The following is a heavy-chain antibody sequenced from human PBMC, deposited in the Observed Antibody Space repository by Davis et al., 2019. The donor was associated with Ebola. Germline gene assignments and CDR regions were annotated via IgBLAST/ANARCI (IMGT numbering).Heavy chain of an antibody. CDR1: EFTFSSYS. Sequence: GESLKISCAASEFTFSSYSMNWVRQAPGKGLEWVSYISGSSSTIYYADSVKGRLTISRDNAKNSLYLQMNGLRAEDTAVYYCARGCGEECTLWGQGTLVTVSS. V-gene: IGHV3-48*04. CDR3: ARGCGEECTL. CDR2: ISGSSSTI. J-gene: IGHJ4*02. D-gene: IGHD2-21*01.